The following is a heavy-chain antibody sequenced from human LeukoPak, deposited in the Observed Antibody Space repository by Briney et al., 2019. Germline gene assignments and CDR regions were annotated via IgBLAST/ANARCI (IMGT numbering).Heavy chain of an antibody. CDR1: GSSISSGGYY. J-gene: IGHJ6*02. V-gene: IGHV4-31*03. CDR3: ARDQDAPPPYGMDV. Sequence: SETLSLTCTVSGSSISSGGYYWSWIRQHPGKGLEWIGYIYYSGSTYYNPSLKSRVTISVDTSKNQFSLKLSSVAAADTAVYYCARDQDAPPPYGMDVWGQGTTVTVSS. CDR2: IYYSGST.